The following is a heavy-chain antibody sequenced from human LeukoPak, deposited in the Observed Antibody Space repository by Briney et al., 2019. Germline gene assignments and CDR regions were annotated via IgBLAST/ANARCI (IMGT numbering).Heavy chain of an antibody. D-gene: IGHD2-2*01. CDR3: ARDKGSYCSSTSCCYGMDV. CDR2: ISYDGSNK. V-gene: IGHV3-30-3*01. J-gene: IGHJ6*02. CDR1: RFTFSSYA. Sequence: GGSLRLSCAASRFTFSSYAMHWVRQAPGKGLEWVAVISYDGSNKYYADSVKGRFTISRDNSKNTLYLQMNSLRAEDTAVYYCARDKGSYCSSTSCCYGMDVWGQGTTVTVSS.